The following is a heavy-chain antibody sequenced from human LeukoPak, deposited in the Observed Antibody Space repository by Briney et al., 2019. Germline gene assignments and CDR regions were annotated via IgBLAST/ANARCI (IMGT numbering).Heavy chain of an antibody. D-gene: IGHD6-6*01. CDR2: INHSGST. V-gene: IGHV4-34*01. CDR1: GGSFSGYY. J-gene: IGHJ4*02. Sequence: SETLSLTCAVYGGSFSGYYWSWIRQPPGKGLEWIGEINHSGSTNYIPSLKSRVTISVDTSKNQFSLKLSSVTAADTAVYYCARGSLTTNSSSSAAPDGYYFDYWGQGTLVTVSS. CDR3: ARGSLTTNSSSSAAPDGYYFDY.